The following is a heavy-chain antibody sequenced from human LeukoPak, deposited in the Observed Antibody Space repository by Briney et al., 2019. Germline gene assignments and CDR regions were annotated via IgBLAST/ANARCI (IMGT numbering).Heavy chain of an antibody. D-gene: IGHD3-10*01. CDR1: GFTFSYYA. CDR2: ISDSGGST. Sequence: GGSLRLSCAASGFTFSYYAMSWVRQAPGKGLEWVSAISDSGGSTNYADSVKGRFTISRDNSKNTLYLQMNSLRAEDTAVYYCAKDSAHLPMVRGVYLDYWGQGTLVTVSS. CDR3: AKDSAHLPMVRGVYLDY. V-gene: IGHV3-23*01. J-gene: IGHJ4*02.